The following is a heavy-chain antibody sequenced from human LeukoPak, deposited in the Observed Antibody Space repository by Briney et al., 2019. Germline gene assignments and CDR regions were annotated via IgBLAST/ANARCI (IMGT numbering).Heavy chain of an antibody. D-gene: IGHD3-10*01. Sequence: PGGSLRLSCAASGFTVSSNYMSWVRQAPGKGLEWVSVIYSGGSTNYADSVKGRFTISRDNAKSTLYLQMNSLRAEDTAVYFCATPYGSGSKMNDAFDIWGQGTMVTVSS. CDR2: IYSGGST. CDR1: GFTVSSNY. J-gene: IGHJ3*02. V-gene: IGHV3-53*01. CDR3: ATPYGSGSKMNDAFDI.